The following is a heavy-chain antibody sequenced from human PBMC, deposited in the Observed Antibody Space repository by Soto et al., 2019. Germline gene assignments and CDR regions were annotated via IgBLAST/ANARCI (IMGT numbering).Heavy chain of an antibody. D-gene: IGHD3-22*01. CDR2: IVPLFGTA. V-gene: IGHV1-69*13. CDR1: GGTFNKYA. J-gene: IGHJ4*02. Sequence: GASVKVSCKAAGGTFNKYAIDWVRQVPGQGLEWMGGIVPLFGTANYTQKFQGRVTITADEATNTAYMELRSLRSEDTAVHYCARQFDYETSGYYYAYWGQGTLVTVSS. CDR3: ARQFDYETSGYYYAY.